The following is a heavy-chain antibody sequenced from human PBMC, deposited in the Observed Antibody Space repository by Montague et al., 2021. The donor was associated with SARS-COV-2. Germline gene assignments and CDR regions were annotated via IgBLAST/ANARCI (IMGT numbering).Heavy chain of an antibody. V-gene: IGHV3-48*02. CDR1: GFTFSEYH. CDR3: ARDSGITGADDY. J-gene: IGHJ4*02. Sequence: SLRLSCAASGFTFSEYHMTWVRQAPGKGLQWVSYISRDSAEVYYAESVKGRFSISRDNDRSALYLQLNNLRNEHTATYYCARDSGITGADDYWGQGTLVVVSS. D-gene: IGHD1-14*01. CDR2: ISRDSAEV.